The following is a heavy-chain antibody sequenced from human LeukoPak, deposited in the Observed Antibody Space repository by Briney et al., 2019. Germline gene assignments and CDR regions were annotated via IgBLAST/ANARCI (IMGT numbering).Heavy chain of an antibody. J-gene: IGHJ4*02. CDR2: IYPGDSDI. CDR3: ARRGGPRDCSGGSCYYDY. D-gene: IGHD2-15*01. V-gene: IGHV5-51*01. CDR1: GYSFTNYW. Sequence: GESLKISCKGSGYSFTNYWIGWVRQMPGKGLEWMGVIYPGDSDIRYRPSFQGQVTFSADKSVNTAYLQWSSLKASDTAMYYCARRGGPRDCSGGSCYYDYWGQGTLVTVSS.